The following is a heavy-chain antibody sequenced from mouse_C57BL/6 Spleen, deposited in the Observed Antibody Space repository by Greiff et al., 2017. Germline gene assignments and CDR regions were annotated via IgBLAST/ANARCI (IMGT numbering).Heavy chain of an antibody. J-gene: IGHJ2*01. Sequence: VQLQQSGAELVRPGASVKLSCTASGFNIKDDYMHWVKPRPEQGLEWIGWIDPENGDTEYASKFQGKATITADTSSNTAYLQLSSLTSEDTAVYYCTRMVTYYFDYWGQGTTLTVSS. V-gene: IGHV14-4*01. CDR1: GFNIKDDY. D-gene: IGHD2-2*01. CDR3: TRMVTYYFDY. CDR2: IDPENGDT.